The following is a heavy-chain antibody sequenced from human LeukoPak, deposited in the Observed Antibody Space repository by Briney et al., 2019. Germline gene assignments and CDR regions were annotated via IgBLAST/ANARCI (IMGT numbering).Heavy chain of an antibody. Sequence: GGSLRLSCAASGFIFNNYGMQWVRQAPGKGLEWVADIWYDGSNKHYADSVKGRFTISRDNSKNTVYLQLNSLRAEDTGVYFCARDRNIVVPSGNFDSCGQGIVVTVSS. J-gene: IGHJ4*02. CDR3: ARDRNIVVPSGNFDS. CDR2: IWYDGSNK. V-gene: IGHV3-33*01. CDR1: GFIFNNYG. D-gene: IGHD2-2*01.